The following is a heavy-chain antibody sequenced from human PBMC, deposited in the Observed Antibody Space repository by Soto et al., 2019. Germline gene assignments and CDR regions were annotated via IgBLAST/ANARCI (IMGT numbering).Heavy chain of an antibody. Sequence: SETLSLTCTVSGGSISSGDYYWSWIRQPPGKGLEWIGYIYYSGSTYYNPSLKSRVTISVDTSKNQFSLKLSSVTAADTAVYYCARDTDGYNYYFDYWGQGTLVTVSS. CDR1: GGSISSGDYY. V-gene: IGHV4-30-4*01. CDR2: IYYSGST. J-gene: IGHJ4*02. CDR3: ARDTDGYNYYFDY. D-gene: IGHD5-12*01.